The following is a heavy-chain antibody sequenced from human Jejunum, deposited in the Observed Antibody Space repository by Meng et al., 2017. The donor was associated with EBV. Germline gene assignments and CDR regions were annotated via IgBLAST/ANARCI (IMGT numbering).Heavy chain of an antibody. Sequence: EVQLVESXXXXGXXGGXLRLSCAASGFTFSSYWMHWVRQAPGKGLVWVSRINEDGRITTYADSVKGRFTISRDNTKNTLYLQMNSLRAEDTAVYFCSRDLVGSADDWGQGTLVTVSS. CDR2: INEDGRIT. CDR3: SRDLVGSADD. CDR1: GFTFSSYW. J-gene: IGHJ4*02. D-gene: IGHD6-25*01. V-gene: IGHV3-74*01.